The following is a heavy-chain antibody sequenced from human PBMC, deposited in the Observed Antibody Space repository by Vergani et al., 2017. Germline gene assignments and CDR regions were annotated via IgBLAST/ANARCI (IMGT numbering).Heavy chain of an antibody. CDR2: ISYDGSNK. D-gene: IGHD3-10*01. CDR1: GFTFSSYA. CDR3: ARDGLYAFEELLLESGAFDI. J-gene: IGHJ3*02. V-gene: IGHV3-30*04. Sequence: QVQLVESGGGVVQPGRSLRLSCAASGFTFSSYAMHWVRQAPGKGLEWVAVISYDGSNKYYADSVKGRFTISRDNSKNTLYLQMNSLRAEDTTVYYCARDGLYAFEELLLESGAFDIWGQGTMVTVSS.